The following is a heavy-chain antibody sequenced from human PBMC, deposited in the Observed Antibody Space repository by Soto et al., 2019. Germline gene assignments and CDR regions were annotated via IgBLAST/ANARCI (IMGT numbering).Heavy chain of an antibody. Sequence: GGSLRLSCAASGFTFSSYSMNWVRQAPGKGLEWVSSISSSSSYIYYADSVKGRFTISRDNAKNSLYLQMNSLRAEDTAVYYCARVPRRGYSYPDYGGQGTLVTVSS. CDR3: ARVPRRGYSYPDY. J-gene: IGHJ4*02. CDR2: ISSSSSYI. V-gene: IGHV3-21*01. D-gene: IGHD5-18*01. CDR1: GFTFSSYS.